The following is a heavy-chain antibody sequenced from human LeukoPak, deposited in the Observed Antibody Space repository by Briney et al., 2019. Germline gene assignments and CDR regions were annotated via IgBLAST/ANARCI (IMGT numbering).Heavy chain of an antibody. CDR3: VRDLILVWTPGDDFDF. Sequence: PGGSLRLSCAASGFAFSAYWMHWVRQAPGKGLEWVSRINEDATTITYPDSVKGRFIISRDNSKKSLYLQMNNLRAEDTAVYYCVRDLILVWTPGDDFDFWGQGTLVIVSS. CDR1: GFAFSAYW. V-gene: IGHV3-74*01. CDR2: INEDATTI. D-gene: IGHD3-16*01. J-gene: IGHJ4*02.